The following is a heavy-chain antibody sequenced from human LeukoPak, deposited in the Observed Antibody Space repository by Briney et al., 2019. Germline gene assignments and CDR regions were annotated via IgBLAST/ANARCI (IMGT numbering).Heavy chain of an antibody. V-gene: IGHV4-59*01. D-gene: IGHD6-6*01. J-gene: IGHJ3*02. CDR1: GGSISSYY. Sequence: SETLSLTCTVSGGSISSYYWSWIRQPPGRGLEWIGYIYYSGSTNYNPSLKSRVTISVDTSKNQFSLKLSSVTAADTAVYYCAREGTWYSSSARRAFDIWGQGTMVTVSS. CDR3: AREGTWYSSSARRAFDI. CDR2: IYYSGST.